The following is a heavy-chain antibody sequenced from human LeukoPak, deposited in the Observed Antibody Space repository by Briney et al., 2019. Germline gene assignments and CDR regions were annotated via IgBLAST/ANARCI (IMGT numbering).Heavy chain of an antibody. J-gene: IGHJ5*02. CDR2: IYYSGST. CDR3: ARDRANMGGYTYGSNWFDP. D-gene: IGHD5-18*01. V-gene: IGHV4-59*12. CDR1: GGSIGTYY. Sequence: PSETLSLTCTVSGGSIGTYYWNWLRQPPGKGLEWIGSIYYSGSTYNNPSLKSRVTISVDTSKNQFSLKLSSVTAADTAVYYCARDRANMGGYTYGSNWFDPWGQGTLVTVSS.